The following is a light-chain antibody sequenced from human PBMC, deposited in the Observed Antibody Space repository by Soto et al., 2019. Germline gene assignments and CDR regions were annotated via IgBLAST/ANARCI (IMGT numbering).Light chain of an antibody. CDR1: QSVGSD. Sequence: EIVMTQSPATLSVSPGERATLSCRASQSVGSDLAWYQQKPGQAPRLVIYDIFTRATGAPTRISGSGSGTEFTLNISSLQSADFAVYYCQQYNSWPLGFGGGTKVEIK. CDR3: QQYNSWPLG. V-gene: IGKV3D-15*01. J-gene: IGKJ4*01. CDR2: DIF.